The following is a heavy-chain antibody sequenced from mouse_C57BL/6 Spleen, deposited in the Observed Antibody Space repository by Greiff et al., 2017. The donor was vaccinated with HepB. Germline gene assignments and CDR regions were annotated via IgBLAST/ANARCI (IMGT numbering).Heavy chain of an antibody. CDR2: IDPSDSYT. D-gene: IGHD2-1*01. CDR3: ACGNYVFAY. V-gene: IGHV1-69*01. J-gene: IGHJ3*01. Sequence: QVQLQQPGAELVMPGTSVKLSCKASGYTFTSYWMHWVKQRPGQGLEWIGEIDPSDSYTNYNQKFKGKSTLTVDKSSSTAYMQLSSLTSEDSAVYYCACGNYVFAYWGQGTLVTVSA. CDR1: GYTFTSYW.